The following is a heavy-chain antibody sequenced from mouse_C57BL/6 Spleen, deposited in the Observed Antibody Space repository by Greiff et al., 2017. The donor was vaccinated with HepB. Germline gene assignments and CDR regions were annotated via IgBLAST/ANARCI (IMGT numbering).Heavy chain of an antibody. V-gene: IGHV1-78*01. J-gene: IGHJ3*01. D-gene: IGHD2-2*01. CDR2: IYPRDGST. Sequence: VQLQESDAELVKPGASVKISCKVSGYTFTDHTIHWMKQRPEPGLEWIGYIYPRDGSTKYNEKFQGKATLTADKSSSTAYMQLNSLTSEDSAVYFCARYYGNDGFAYWGQGTLFTVSA. CDR3: ARYYGNDGFAY. CDR1: GYTFTDHT.